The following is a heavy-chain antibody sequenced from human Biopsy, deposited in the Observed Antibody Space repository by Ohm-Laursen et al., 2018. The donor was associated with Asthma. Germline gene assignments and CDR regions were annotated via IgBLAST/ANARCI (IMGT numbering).Heavy chain of an antibody. CDR1: GFSFSRYG. J-gene: IGHJ6*02. CDR2: ISFDGSNK. Sequence: SLRLSCAASGFSFSRYGMHWVRQAPGKGLEWVAVISFDGSNKYYGDSVKGRFTTSRDNSQNTLDLHMNRLTFEDTAVYYCARASVVKHYYYYGMDVWGPGTTVTVFS. V-gene: IGHV3-30*03. CDR3: ARASVVKHYYYYGMDV.